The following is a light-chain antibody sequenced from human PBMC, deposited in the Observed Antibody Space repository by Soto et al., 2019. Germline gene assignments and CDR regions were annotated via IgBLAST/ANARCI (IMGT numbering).Light chain of an antibody. CDR1: QSINTW. V-gene: IGKV1-5*03. CDR3: QLYNNFQFT. CDR2: KPS. Sequence: DIQMTQSPSTLSASVGDRVTITCRASQSINTWLAWYQQKPGKAPKLLIYKPSSLESGVPSRFSGSGSGTEFTLTINSLQPDDFATYYCQLYNNFQFTFGPGTKVDI. J-gene: IGKJ3*01.